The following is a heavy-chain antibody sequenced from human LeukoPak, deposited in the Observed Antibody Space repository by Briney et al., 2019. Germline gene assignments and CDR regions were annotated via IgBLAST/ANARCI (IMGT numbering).Heavy chain of an antibody. D-gene: IGHD6-13*01. CDR1: GITFDDYA. V-gene: IGHV3-9*03. J-gene: IGHJ4*02. Sequence: SLRLSCAASGITFDDYAMHWVRQAPGKGLEWVSGISWNSGSIGYADSVKGRFTISRDNAKNSLYLQMNSLRVEDMALYYCAKATSIAAAAFVYWGQGTLVTVSS. CDR2: ISWNSGSI. CDR3: AKATSIAAAAFVY.